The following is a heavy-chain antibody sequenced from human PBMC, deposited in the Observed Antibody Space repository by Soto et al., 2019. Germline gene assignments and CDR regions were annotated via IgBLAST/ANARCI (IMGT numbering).Heavy chain of an antibody. V-gene: IGHV4-34*01. J-gene: IGHJ6*02. D-gene: IGHD1-26*01. Sequence: PSETLSLTCAFYCGSFIGYYWSWIRQPPGKGLEWIGEINHSGSTNYNPSLKSRVTISVDTSKNQFSLKLNSVTAADTAVYYCARGLGGSYSWYYYYGMDVWGQGTTVTVSS. CDR3: ARGLGGSYSWYYYYGMDV. CDR2: INHSGST. CDR1: CGSFIGYY.